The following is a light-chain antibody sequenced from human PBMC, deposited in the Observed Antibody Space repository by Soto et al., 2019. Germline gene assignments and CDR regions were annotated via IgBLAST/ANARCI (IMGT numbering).Light chain of an antibody. CDR1: QSINNN. CDR3: QQSQSTPLT. J-gene: IGKJ4*01. V-gene: IGKV1-39*01. Sequence: DIQMTQSPSSLSASVGDRVTITCRASQSINNNLNWYQKKPGQDPKLLIYAVFSLKSGVPSRFSGSGSGTDFTLTISSLQPEDFATYYCQQSQSTPLTFGGGTKVEIK. CDR2: AVF.